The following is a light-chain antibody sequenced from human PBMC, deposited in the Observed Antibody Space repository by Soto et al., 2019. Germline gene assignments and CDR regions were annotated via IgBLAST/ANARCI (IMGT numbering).Light chain of an antibody. V-gene: IGKV3D-15*01. CDR2: YIS. J-gene: IGKJ5*01. CDR1: QSAGNF. Sequence: MTQSPSTLSVSPGETASLSCRASQSAGNFLAWYQQKPGQAPRLLIYYISTRATGIPARFSGSGSGTEFTLTINSLQSEDSAVYYCQQHNQWPITFGQGTRLEI. CDR3: QQHNQWPIT.